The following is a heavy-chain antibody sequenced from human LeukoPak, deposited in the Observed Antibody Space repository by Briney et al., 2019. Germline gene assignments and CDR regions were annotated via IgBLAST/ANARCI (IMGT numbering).Heavy chain of an antibody. D-gene: IGHD2-15*01. CDR1: GFTFSSFA. CDR3: VRSGLNRFDY. J-gene: IGHJ4*02. CDR2: FSGSGGST. Sequence: GGSLRLSCVASGFTFSSFAMSWVRQAPGKGLEWVSTFSGSGGSTYYADSVKGRFSISRDNSKNTLYLQMNSLRAEDTAAYYCVRSGLNRFDYWGQGTLVTVSS. V-gene: IGHV3-23*01.